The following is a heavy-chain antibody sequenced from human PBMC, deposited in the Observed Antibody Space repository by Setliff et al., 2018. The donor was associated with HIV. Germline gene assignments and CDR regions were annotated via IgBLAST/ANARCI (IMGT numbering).Heavy chain of an antibody. J-gene: IGHJ2*01. Sequence: HPGGFLRLSCAASGFTFSSYAMHWVRQAPGKGLEWISAISGGGDSTYDADSVKGRFTISRDNSKNTLNLQMNSLRAEDTAVYYCAQALFYAYSSPLPFFDLWGRGTLVTVSS. CDR1: GFTFSSYA. CDR2: ISGGGDST. D-gene: IGHD4-4*01. V-gene: IGHV3-23*01. CDR3: AQALFYAYSSPLPFFDL.